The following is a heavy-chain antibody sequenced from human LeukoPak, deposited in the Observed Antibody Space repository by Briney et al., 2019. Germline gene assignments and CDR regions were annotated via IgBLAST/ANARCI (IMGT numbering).Heavy chain of an antibody. CDR2: IYSSGST. J-gene: IGHJ4*01. V-gene: IGHV4-59*01. CDR1: GVSMTGYY. Sequence: SETLSLTCSVSGVSMTGYYWSWIRQAPGKAPEWVGYIYSSGSTNYNPSLKRRVTISLYASKTQFSLKLAFVTAADTAVYYCASLAADGSWYGVFDFWSRGTLVTVSS. CDR3: ASLAADGSWYGVFDF. D-gene: IGHD3-10*01.